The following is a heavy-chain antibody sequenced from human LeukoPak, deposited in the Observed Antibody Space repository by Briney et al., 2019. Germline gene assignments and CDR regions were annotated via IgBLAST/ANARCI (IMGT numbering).Heavy chain of an antibody. CDR1: GRSISSSSYY. D-gene: IGHD6-13*01. CDR3: ARARGAAGKPLFDY. Sequence: SETLSLTCTVSGRSISSSSYYWGWIRQPPGKGLEWIGSIYYSGSTYYNPSLKSRVTISVDTSKNQFSLKLSSVTAADTAVYYCARARGAAGKPLFDYWGQGTLVTVSS. CDR2: IYYSGST. V-gene: IGHV4-39*07. J-gene: IGHJ4*02.